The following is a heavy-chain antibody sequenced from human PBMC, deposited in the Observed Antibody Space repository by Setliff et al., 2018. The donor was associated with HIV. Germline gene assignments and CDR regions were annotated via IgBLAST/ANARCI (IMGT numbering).Heavy chain of an antibody. CDR1: GGSISSSTYY. Sequence: SETLSLTCSVSGGSISSSTYYWGWIRQPPGKGLEWIGDIFYTGSTYYNPSLKSRVAISIDTSENRFFLRLNSVTAADTAVYYCARGRICDYWGQGTLVTVSS. J-gene: IGHJ4*02. CDR2: IFYTGST. D-gene: IGHD3-10*01. CDR3: ARGRICDY. V-gene: IGHV4-39*01.